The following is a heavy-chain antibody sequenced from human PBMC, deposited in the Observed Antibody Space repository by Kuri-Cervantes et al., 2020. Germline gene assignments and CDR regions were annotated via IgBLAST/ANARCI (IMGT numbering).Heavy chain of an antibody. CDR1: GYSISSGYY. J-gene: IGHJ6*03. CDR2: IYHSGST. Sequence: SETLSLTCTVSGYSISSGYYWGWIRQPPGKGLEWIGSIYHSGSTYYNPSLKSRVTISVDTSKNQFSLKLSSVTAADTAVYYCARVGAALYCSSTSCYNPGEYYYYYMDVWGKGTTVTVSS. D-gene: IGHD2-2*01. CDR3: ARVGAALYCSSTSCYNPGEYYYYYMDV. V-gene: IGHV4-38-2*02.